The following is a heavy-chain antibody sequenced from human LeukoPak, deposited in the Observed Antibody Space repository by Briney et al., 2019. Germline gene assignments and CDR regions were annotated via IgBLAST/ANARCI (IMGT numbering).Heavy chain of an antibody. D-gene: IGHD3-10*01. CDR3: AREPDYYGSGSYYSSPFNWFDP. Sequence: GASVKVSCKASGYTFTSYAMNWVRQAPGQGLEWMGWINTSTGNPTYAQGCTGRFVFSLDTSVSTAYLQISSLKAEDTAVYYCAREPDYYGSGSYYSSPFNWFDPWGQGTLVTVSS. J-gene: IGHJ5*02. CDR2: INTSTGNP. CDR1: GYTFTSYA. V-gene: IGHV7-4-1*02.